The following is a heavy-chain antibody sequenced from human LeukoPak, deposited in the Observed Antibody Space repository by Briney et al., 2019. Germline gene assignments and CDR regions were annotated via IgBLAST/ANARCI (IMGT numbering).Heavy chain of an antibody. CDR1: GYTFTSYD. CDR2: MNPRRGKT. Sequence: AAVKVSCKPSGYTFTSYDINWLRQAPAQGMEWMGWMNPRRGKTDFEQMFQGRGTLTRNTAISTAYMELSSLRAEDTAVYYCARGIVDYVWGSYRPNWFDPWGQGTLVTVSS. CDR3: ARGIVDYVWGSYRPNWFDP. V-gene: IGHV1-8*01. D-gene: IGHD3-16*02. J-gene: IGHJ5*02.